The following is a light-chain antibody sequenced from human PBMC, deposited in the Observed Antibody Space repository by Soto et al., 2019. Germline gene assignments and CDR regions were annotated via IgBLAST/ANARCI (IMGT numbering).Light chain of an antibody. CDR1: SSDVGGYDY. J-gene: IGLJ1*01. Sequence: QSVLTQPASVSGSPGQSITISCTGTSSDVGGYDYVSWYQRHPGKAPKLMIHGVTTRASGISDRFSASKSGLTASLTISGLQPEDEADYYCSSFTSNRIYVFGPGTKVTVL. CDR3: SSFTSNRIYV. CDR2: GVT. V-gene: IGLV2-14*01.